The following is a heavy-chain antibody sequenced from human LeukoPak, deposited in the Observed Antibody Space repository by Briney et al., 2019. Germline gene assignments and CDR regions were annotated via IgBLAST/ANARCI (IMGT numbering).Heavy chain of an antibody. V-gene: IGHV3-30-3*01. D-gene: IGHD3-3*01. J-gene: IGHJ4*02. CDR3: ARDWDPFQDFWSGYYPKSGGVHYFDY. CDR2: ISYDGSNK. Sequence: GGSLRLSCAASGFTFSSYAMHWVRQAPGKGLEWVAVISYDGSNKYYADSVKGRFTISRDNSKNTLYLQMNSLRAEDTAVYYCARDWDPFQDFWSGYYPKSGGVHYFDYWGQGTLVTVSS. CDR1: GFTFSSYA.